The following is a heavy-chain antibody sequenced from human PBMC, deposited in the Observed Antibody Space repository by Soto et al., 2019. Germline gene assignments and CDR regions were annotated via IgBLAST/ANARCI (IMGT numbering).Heavy chain of an antibody. CDR2: IYYSGST. CDR3: AREEAGLNY. J-gene: IGHJ4*02. Sequence: ETLSLTCTVSGGSISSYYWSWIRQPPGKGLEWIGYIYYSGSTNYNPSLKSRVTISVDTSKNQFSLKLSSVTAADTAVYYCAREEAGLNYWGQGTLVTSPQ. V-gene: IGHV4-59*01. CDR1: GGSISSYY. D-gene: IGHD6-13*01.